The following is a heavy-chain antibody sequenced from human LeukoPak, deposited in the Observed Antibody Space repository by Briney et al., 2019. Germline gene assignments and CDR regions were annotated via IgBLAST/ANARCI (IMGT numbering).Heavy chain of an antibody. V-gene: IGHV4-39*01. Sequence: SETLSLTCTVSGGSISSSSYYWGWIRQPPGKGLEWIGSIYYSGSAYYNPSLKSRVTISVDTSKNQFSLKLSSVTAADTAVYYCARRGFGQGAFDIWGQGTMVTVSS. D-gene: IGHD3-10*01. J-gene: IGHJ3*02. CDR3: ARRGFGQGAFDI. CDR1: GGSISSSSYY. CDR2: IYYSGSA.